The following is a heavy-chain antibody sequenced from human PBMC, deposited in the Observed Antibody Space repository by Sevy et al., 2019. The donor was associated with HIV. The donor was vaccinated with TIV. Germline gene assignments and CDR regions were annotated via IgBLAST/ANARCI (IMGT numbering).Heavy chain of an antibody. CDR3: AKDFRFSIS. CDR1: GFTFNASG. J-gene: IGHJ4*02. Sequence: GGSLRLSCVGSGFTFNASGMKWVRQAPGKGLDWVSGIDGSGAGTYYADSVKGRFTISRDNSGNTLYLQMNNLRAEDTALYYCAKDFRFSISWGQGTLVTVSS. V-gene: IGHV3-23*01. D-gene: IGHD2-2*01. CDR2: IDGSGAGT.